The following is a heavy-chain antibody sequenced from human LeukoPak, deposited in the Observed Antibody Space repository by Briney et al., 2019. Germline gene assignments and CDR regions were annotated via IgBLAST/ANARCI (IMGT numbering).Heavy chain of an antibody. CDR3: AKDPPLKRGPIGYNWFDP. CDR2: ISGSGGST. V-gene: IGHV3-23*01. D-gene: IGHD2-15*01. CDR1: GFTFSSYA. Sequence: GGSLRLSCAASGFTFSSYAMSWVRQAPGKGLEWVSAISGSGGSTYYADSVKGRFTISRDNSKNTLYLQMNRLRAEDTAVYYCAKDPPLKRGPIGYNWFDPWGQGTLVTVSS. J-gene: IGHJ5*02.